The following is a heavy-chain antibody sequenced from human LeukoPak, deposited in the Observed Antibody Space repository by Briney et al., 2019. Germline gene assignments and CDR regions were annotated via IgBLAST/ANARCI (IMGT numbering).Heavy chain of an antibody. CDR3: ARVPVLRFLEWLLFDY. CDR2: IYYSGST. J-gene: IGHJ4*02. D-gene: IGHD3-3*01. CDR1: GGSISSYY. Sequence: SETLSLTCTVSGGSISSYYWSWIRQPPGKGLEWIGYIYYSGSTNYNPSLKSRVTISVDTSKNQFSLKLSSVTAADTAVYYCARVPVLRFLEWLLFDYWGQGTLVTVSS. V-gene: IGHV4-59*01.